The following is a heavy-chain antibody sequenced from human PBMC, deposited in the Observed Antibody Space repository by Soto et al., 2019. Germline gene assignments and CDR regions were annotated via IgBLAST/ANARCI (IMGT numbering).Heavy chain of an antibody. CDR2: ISGFDGDR. CDR1: GYTFTDFG. D-gene: IGHD3-16*01. J-gene: IGHJ5*02. CDR3: ARDYDRWGEDWFDP. Sequence: QVHLVQSGGEMKKLGASVKVSCKASGYTFTDFGISWVRQAPGQGLEWMGWISGFDGDRNYAQKFXAXVXXTTHTSATTAYMEWRSLTSDDAAKYYGARDYDRWGEDWFDPRGQGTLVTVSS. V-gene: IGHV1-18*01.